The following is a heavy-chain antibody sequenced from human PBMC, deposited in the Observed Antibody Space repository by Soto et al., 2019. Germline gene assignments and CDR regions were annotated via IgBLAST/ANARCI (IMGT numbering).Heavy chain of an antibody. CDR2: ISSSGSYT. D-gene: IGHD1-1*01. V-gene: IGHV3-11*06. J-gene: IGHJ5*02. CDR3: ASAYNWNALVWFDP. CDR1: EFTFSDYY. Sequence: NPGGSLRLSCAASEFTFSDYYMSWIRQAPGKGLECVSYISSSGSYTNYADSVRGRFTISRDNAKNSLYLQMNSLRVEDTAVYHCASAYNWNALVWFDPWGQGTLVTVSS.